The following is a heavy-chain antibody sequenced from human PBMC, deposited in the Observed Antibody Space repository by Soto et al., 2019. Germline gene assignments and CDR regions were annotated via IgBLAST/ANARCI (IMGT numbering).Heavy chain of an antibody. V-gene: IGHV5-51*01. Sequence: GESLKISCKGSGYSFSTYWIAWVRQMPGKGLEWMGIIYPDDSDTRYSPSFQDQVSISADKSISTAYLQWSSLKASDTAMYYCARRRETTMAYDAYDLWGQGTMVTVSS. CDR3: ARRRETTMAYDAYDL. D-gene: IGHD5-18*01. J-gene: IGHJ3*01. CDR2: IYPDDSDT. CDR1: GYSFSTYW.